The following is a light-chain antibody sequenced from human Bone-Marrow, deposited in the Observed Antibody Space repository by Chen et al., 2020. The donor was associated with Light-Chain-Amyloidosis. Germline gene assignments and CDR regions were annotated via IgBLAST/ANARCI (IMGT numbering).Light chain of an antibody. J-gene: IGLJ2*01. CDR1: DLPTKY. Sequence: SYELTQPPSVSVSPGQTARITCSGDDLPTKYAYWYQQKPGQAPLLVIHRDTERPSGISERFSGSSSWTTATLTISGVQAEDEADYHCQSADSSGTYEVIFGGGTKLTVL. CDR2: RDT. CDR3: QSADSSGTYEVI. V-gene: IGLV3-25*03.